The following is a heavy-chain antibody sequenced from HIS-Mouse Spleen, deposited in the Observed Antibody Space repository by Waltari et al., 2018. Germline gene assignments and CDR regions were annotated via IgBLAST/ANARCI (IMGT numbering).Heavy chain of an antibody. J-gene: IGHJ2*01. CDR2: IYYSGST. V-gene: IGHV4-39*07. D-gene: IGHD6-13*01. Sequence: QLQLQESGPGLVKPSETLSLTCPVSGGSIRSSRYSWRWLRPPPGKGLEWIGSIYYSGSTYYNPSLKSRVTISVDTSKNQFSLKLSSVTAADTAVYYCAREIPYSSSWYDWYFDLWGRGTLVTVSS. CDR1: GGSIRSSRYS. CDR3: AREIPYSSSWYDWYFDL.